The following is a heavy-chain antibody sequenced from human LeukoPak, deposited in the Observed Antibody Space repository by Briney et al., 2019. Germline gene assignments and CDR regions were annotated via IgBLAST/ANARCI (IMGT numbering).Heavy chain of an antibody. CDR2: IIPILGIA. CDR3: ARAEKAVAGTAVDY. J-gene: IGHJ4*02. D-gene: IGHD6-19*01. V-gene: IGHV1-69*02. Sequence: ASVKVSCKASGGTFSSYTSSWVRQAPGQGLEWMGRIIPILGIANYAQKFQGRVTITADKSTSTAYMELSSLRSEDTAVYYCARAEKAVAGTAVDYWGQGTLVTVSS. CDR1: GGTFSSYT.